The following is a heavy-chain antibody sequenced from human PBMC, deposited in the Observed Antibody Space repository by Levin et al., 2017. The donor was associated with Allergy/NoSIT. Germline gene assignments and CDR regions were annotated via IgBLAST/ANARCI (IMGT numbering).Heavy chain of an antibody. CDR2: ITHSGRT. CDR3: ARNGAADIAAPGTTAGTCLGFDS. D-gene: IGHD6-13*01. V-gene: IGHV4-34*01. J-gene: IGHJ4*02. Sequence: SETLSLTCAVYGGSFSAYYWSWIRQPPGKGLEWIGEITHSGRTNHYPSLESRVTISVDTSKNQFSLKISSVTAADTAVYYCARNGAADIAAPGTTAGTCLGFDSWGQGTLVTVSS. CDR1: GGSFSAYY.